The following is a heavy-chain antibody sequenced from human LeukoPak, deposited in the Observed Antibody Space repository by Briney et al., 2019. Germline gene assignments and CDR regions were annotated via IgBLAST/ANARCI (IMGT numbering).Heavy chain of an antibody. CDR2: IYYSGST. V-gene: IGHV4-38-2*02. D-gene: IGHD2-21*01. J-gene: IGHJ4*02. CDR1: GYSISSGYY. CDR3: ARISDSLIDY. Sequence: PSETLSLTCTVSGYSISSGYYWGWIRQPPGKGLEWIGSIYYSGSTYYNPSLKSRVTISVDTSKNQFSLKLSSVTAADTAVYYCARISDSLIDYWGQGTLVTVSS.